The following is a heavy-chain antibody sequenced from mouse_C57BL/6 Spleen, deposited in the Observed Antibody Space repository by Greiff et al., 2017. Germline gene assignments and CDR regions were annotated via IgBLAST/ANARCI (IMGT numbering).Heavy chain of an antibody. CDR1: GYTFTSYW. Sequence: VQLQQPGAELVRPGSSVKLSCKASGYTFTSYWMHWVKQRPIQGLEWIGNIDPSDSETHYNQKFKDKATLTVDKSSSTAYMQRSSLTSEDSAVYYCASYDYDEGYYAMDYWGQGTSVTVSS. CDR2: IDPSDSET. J-gene: IGHJ4*01. V-gene: IGHV1-52*01. D-gene: IGHD2-4*01. CDR3: ASYDYDEGYYAMDY.